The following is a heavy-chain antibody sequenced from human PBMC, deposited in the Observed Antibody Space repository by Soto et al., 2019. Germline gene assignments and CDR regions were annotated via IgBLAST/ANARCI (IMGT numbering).Heavy chain of an antibody. CDR3: ARGRIVVVVAATEYGMDV. J-gene: IGHJ6*02. Sequence: QVQLVESGGGVVQPGRSPRLSCAASGFTFSSYGMHWVRQAPGKGLEWVAVIWYDGSNKYYADSVKGRFTISRDNSKNTLYLQMNSLRAEDTAVYYCARGRIVVVVAATEYGMDVWGQGTTVTVSS. V-gene: IGHV3-33*01. D-gene: IGHD2-15*01. CDR1: GFTFSSYG. CDR2: IWYDGSNK.